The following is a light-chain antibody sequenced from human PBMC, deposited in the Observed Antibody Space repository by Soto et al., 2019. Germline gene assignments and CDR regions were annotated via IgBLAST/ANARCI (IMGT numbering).Light chain of an antibody. CDR3: QQSYSIPLT. CDR1: QTIDKY. Sequence: DIQMTQSPSSLSASVGDRVTITCRASQTIDKYLNWYQEKPGKAPKLLIYTTSTLQSEVPSRFSGSVSETDFTLTISSLQPEDFATSYCQQSYSIPLTFGGGTKVEIK. CDR2: TTS. V-gene: IGKV1-39*01. J-gene: IGKJ4*01.